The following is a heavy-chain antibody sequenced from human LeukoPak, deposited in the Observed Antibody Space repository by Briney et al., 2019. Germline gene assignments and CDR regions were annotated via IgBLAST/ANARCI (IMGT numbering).Heavy chain of an antibody. CDR2: IRFDFSNN. V-gene: IGHV3-30*02. J-gene: IGHJ4*02. CDR3: AKRGSGYDYGSLDY. CDR1: GFTFSSYG. D-gene: IGHD5-12*01. Sequence: GGSLRLSCAASGFTFSSYGMHWVRQAPGKGLEWVAVIRFDFSNNFYANSVRGRFTISRDNSKSVLYLQMDSLRLEDTAMYYCAKRGSGYDYGSLDYWGQGSLVTVSS.